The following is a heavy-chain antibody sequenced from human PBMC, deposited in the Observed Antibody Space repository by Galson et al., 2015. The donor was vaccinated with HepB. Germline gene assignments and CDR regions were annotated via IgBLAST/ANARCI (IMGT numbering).Heavy chain of an antibody. CDR3: ARYIWYFYYMDI. J-gene: IGHJ6*03. Sequence: SVKVSCKASGYTFTNYEINWVRQATGQGLEWMGWMHPKSGNTGYAQKFQGRVTMTRNTSISTAYMELSRLRSEDTAVYYCARYIWYFYYMDIWGKGTAVTVSS. V-gene: IGHV1-8*01. CDR1: GYTFTNYE. D-gene: IGHD2-8*01. CDR2: MHPKSGNT.